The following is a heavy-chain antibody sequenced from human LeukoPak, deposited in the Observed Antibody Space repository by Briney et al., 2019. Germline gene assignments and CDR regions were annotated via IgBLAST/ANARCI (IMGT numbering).Heavy chain of an antibody. CDR1: GFTFSSYE. D-gene: IGHD7-27*01. V-gene: IGHV3-48*03. Sequence: GGSLRLSCAASGFTFSSYEMNWVRQAPGKGLEWVSYISSSGSTIYYADSVKGRFTIYRDNAKDSLYLQMNSLRAEDTAVYYCARIQTGDFDYWGQGTLVTVSS. CDR2: ISSSGSTI. CDR3: ARIQTGDFDY. J-gene: IGHJ4*02.